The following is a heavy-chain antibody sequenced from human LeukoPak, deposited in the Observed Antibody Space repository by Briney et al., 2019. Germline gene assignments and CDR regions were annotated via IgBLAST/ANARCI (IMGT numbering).Heavy chain of an antibody. Sequence: GGSLRLSCAASGFTFSSYAMSWVRQAPGKGLEWVSAISGSGGSTYYADPVKGRFTISRDNSKNTLYLQMNSLRAEDTAVYYCAKEEATYSSAWYYYYYGMDVWGQGTTVTVSS. CDR3: AKEEATYSSAWYYYYYGMDV. J-gene: IGHJ6*02. V-gene: IGHV3-23*01. CDR1: GFTFSSYA. CDR2: ISGSGGST. D-gene: IGHD6-19*01.